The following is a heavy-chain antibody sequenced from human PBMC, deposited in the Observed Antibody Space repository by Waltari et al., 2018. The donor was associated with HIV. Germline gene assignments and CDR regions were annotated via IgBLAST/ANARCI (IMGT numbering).Heavy chain of an antibody. D-gene: IGHD3-9*01. CDR1: GGSISSGSYY. CDR3: ARVSGYDILTGYEITDAFDI. CDR2: IYTSGST. Sequence: QVQLQESGPGLVKPSQTLSLTCTVSGGSISSGSYYWSWIRQPAGKGLEWIGRIYTSGSTNYNPSLKSRVTISVDTSKNQFPRKLGSVTAADTAVYYCARVSGYDILTGYEITDAFDIWGQGTMVTVSS. J-gene: IGHJ3*02. V-gene: IGHV4-61*02.